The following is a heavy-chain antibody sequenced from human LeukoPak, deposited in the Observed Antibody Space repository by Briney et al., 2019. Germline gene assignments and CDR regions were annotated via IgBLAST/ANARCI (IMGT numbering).Heavy chain of an antibody. CDR2: ISSSSSYI. CDR3: ARDPYGSGSAY. V-gene: IGHV3-21*01. CDR1: GFTFSSYS. D-gene: IGHD3-10*01. Sequence: PGGSLRLSCAASGFTFSSYSMNWVRQAPGKGLEWVSSISSSSSYIYYADSLKGRFTISKDNAKNSLYLQMNSLRAEDTAVYYCARDPYGSGSAYWGQGTLVTVSS. J-gene: IGHJ4*02.